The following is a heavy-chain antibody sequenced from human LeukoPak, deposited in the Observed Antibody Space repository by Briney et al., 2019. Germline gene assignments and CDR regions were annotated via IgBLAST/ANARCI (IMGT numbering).Heavy chain of an antibody. J-gene: IGHJ4*02. V-gene: IGHV1-24*01. Sequence: ASEKVSCKVSGYTLTELSMHWVRQAPGKGLEWMGGFDPEDGETIYAQKFQGRVTMTEDTSTDTAYMELSSLRSEDTAVYYCATLPKEQWLVIDYYFDYWGQGTLVTVSS. CDR2: FDPEDGET. CDR3: ATLPKEQWLVIDYYFDY. CDR1: GYTLTELS. D-gene: IGHD6-19*01.